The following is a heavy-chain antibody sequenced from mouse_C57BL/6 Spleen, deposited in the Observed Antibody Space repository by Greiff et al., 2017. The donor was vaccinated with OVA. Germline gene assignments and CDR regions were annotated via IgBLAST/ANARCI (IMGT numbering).Heavy chain of an antibody. J-gene: IGHJ2*01. CDR1: GYTFTSYW. CDR2: IDPSDSYT. V-gene: IGHV1-50*01. Sequence: VQLQQSGAELVKPGASVKLSCKASGYTFTSYWMQWVKQRPGQGLEWIGEIDPSDSYTNYNQKFKGKATLTVDTSSSTAYMQLSSLTSEDSAVYYCARWLLTSYFDYWGQGTTLTVSS. D-gene: IGHD2-3*01. CDR3: ARWLLTSYFDY.